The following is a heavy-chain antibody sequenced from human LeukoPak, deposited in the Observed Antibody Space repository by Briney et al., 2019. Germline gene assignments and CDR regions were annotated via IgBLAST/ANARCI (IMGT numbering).Heavy chain of an antibody. V-gene: IGHV3-21*01. Sequence: GGSLRLSCAASGFTFSSYSMNWVRQAPGKGLEWVSSISSSSYIYYADSVKGRFTISRDNAKNSLYLQMNSLRAEDTAVYYCAREGIVRYYYYMDVWGKGTTVTVSS. CDR2: ISSSSYI. D-gene: IGHD3-16*02. CDR1: GFTFSSYS. CDR3: AREGIVRYYYYMDV. J-gene: IGHJ6*03.